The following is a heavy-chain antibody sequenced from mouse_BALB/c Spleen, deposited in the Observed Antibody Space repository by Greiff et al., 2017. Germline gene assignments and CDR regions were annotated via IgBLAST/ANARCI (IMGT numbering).Heavy chain of an antibody. CDR1: GFSLTSYG. CDR2: IWAGGST. D-gene: IGHD2-14*01. V-gene: IGHV2-9*02. Sequence: VHLVESGPGLVAPSQSLSITCTVSGFSLTSYGVHWVRQPPGKGLEWLGVIWAGGSTNYNSALMSRLSISKDNSKSQVFLKMDSLQTDDTAMYYCARWEVRRAMDYWGQGTSVTVSS. CDR3: ARWEVRRAMDY. J-gene: IGHJ4*01.